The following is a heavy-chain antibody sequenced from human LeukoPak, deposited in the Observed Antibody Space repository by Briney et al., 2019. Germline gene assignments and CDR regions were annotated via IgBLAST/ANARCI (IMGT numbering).Heavy chain of an antibody. Sequence: GGSLRLSCAASGFTFSNYAMSWVRQAPGKGLEWVSAISGSGGSTYYADSVKGRFTISRDNSKNTLYLQMNSLRAEDTAVYYCAKDADRYCSSTSCPYFDYWGQGTLVTVSS. V-gene: IGHV3-23*01. D-gene: IGHD2-2*01. J-gene: IGHJ4*02. CDR2: ISGSGGST. CDR3: AKDADRYCSSTSCPYFDY. CDR1: GFTFSNYA.